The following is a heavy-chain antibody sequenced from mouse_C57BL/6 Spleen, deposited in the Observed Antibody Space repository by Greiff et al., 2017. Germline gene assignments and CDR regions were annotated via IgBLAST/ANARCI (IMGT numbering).Heavy chain of an antibody. V-gene: IGHV1-26*01. CDR2: INPNNGGT. D-gene: IGHD4-1*01. CDR1: GYTFTDYY. J-gene: IGHJ2*01. CDR3: AINWAYFDY. Sequence: EVQLQQSGPELVKPGASVKISCKASGYTFTDYYMNWVKQSHGKSLEWIGDINPNNGGTSYNQKFKGKATLTVDKSSSTAYMELRSLTSEDSAVYYCAINWAYFDYWGQGTTLTVSS.